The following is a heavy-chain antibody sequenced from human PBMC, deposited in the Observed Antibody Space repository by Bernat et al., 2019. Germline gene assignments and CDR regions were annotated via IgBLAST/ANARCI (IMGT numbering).Heavy chain of an antibody. CDR1: GGSISSYY. D-gene: IGHD1-1*01. CDR2: ISYSGST. CDR3: ARHPSPQIYSNNWHWCFNL. Sequence: QVQLQESGPGLVKPSETLSLICTVSGGSISSYYWSWIRQPPGKGLEWIGYISYSGSTNYNPSLKSRVSISLDTSKNQFSLRLSSVTAADIAVYFCARHPSPQIYSNNWHWCFNLWGRGTLVTVSS. V-gene: IGHV4-59*08. J-gene: IGHJ2*01.